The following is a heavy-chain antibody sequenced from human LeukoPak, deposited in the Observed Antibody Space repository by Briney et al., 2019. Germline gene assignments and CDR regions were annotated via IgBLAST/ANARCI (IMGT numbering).Heavy chain of an antibody. CDR2: ISGSGDKT. V-gene: IGHV3-23*01. CDR1: GFTFSSHG. CDR3: ARVAHQRYNWNSRLLKAVACPDY. J-gene: IGHJ4*02. Sequence: PGGTLRLSCAASGFTFSSHGMSWVRQAPGKGLEWVSTISGSGDKTYYADSVKGRFTISRDNAKNSLYLQKNSLGAEGKAVYYCARVAHQRYNWNSRLLKAVACPDYWGQGTLVTVSS. D-gene: IGHD1-7*01.